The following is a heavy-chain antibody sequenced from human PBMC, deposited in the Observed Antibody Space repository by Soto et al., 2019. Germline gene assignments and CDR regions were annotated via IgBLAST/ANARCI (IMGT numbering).Heavy chain of an antibody. D-gene: IGHD2-15*01. Sequence: QVHLVQSGAEVKKPGASVKVSCKASGYTFTTYAIHWVRQAPGQRLEWMGWINAGNGYTEYSQKFQGRVTFIRDTPASPAYRDLSSLRSEVPDGCYLARVLRACSDGTCYSVFDCWRQGALVTV. J-gene: IGHJ4*02. CDR3: ARVLRACSDGTCYSVFDC. CDR1: GYTFTTYA. CDR2: INAGNGYT. V-gene: IGHV1-3*01.